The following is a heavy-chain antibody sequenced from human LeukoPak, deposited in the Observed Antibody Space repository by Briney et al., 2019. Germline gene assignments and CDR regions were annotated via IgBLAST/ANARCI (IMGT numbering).Heavy chain of an antibody. V-gene: IGHV4-4*07. D-gene: IGHD6-19*01. CDR2: IDGSGNT. CDR1: GASISSYY. CDR3: ARDGGSGWFDY. J-gene: IGHJ4*02. Sequence: SETLSLTCTVSGASISSYYWSWIRQPAGKGLERIGRIDGSGNTNYNPSLKSRISVSVDTSKNQVSLKLSYVTAADTAVYYCARDGGSGWFDYWGQGTLVTVSP.